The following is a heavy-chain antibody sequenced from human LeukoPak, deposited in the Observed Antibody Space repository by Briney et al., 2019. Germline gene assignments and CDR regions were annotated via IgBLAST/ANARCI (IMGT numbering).Heavy chain of an antibody. CDR1: GGSISSSAYY. CDR3: ARLAAHYYYGMDV. V-gene: IGHV4-39*01. CDR2: IYYSGSA. Sequence: SETLSLTCTVSGGSISSSAYYWGWIRQPPGKGLDWIGNIYYSGSAYYNPSLKSRLTISVDTSKNQFSLKLTSVTAADTAVYYCARLAAHYYYGMDVWGQGTTVTVSS. D-gene: IGHD6-13*01. J-gene: IGHJ6*02.